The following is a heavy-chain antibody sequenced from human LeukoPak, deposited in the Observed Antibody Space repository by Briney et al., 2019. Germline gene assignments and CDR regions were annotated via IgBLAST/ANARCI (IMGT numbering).Heavy chain of an antibody. Sequence: PSETLSLTCTLSGGSISSGSYYWSWIRQPAGKGLEWIGRIYTSGSTNYNPSLKSRVTISVDTSKNQFSLKLSSVTAADTAVYYCARVGYYDSSGYVDYWGQGTLVTVSS. V-gene: IGHV4-61*02. J-gene: IGHJ4*02. D-gene: IGHD3-22*01. CDR3: ARVGYYDSSGYVDY. CDR2: IYTSGST. CDR1: GGSISSGSYY.